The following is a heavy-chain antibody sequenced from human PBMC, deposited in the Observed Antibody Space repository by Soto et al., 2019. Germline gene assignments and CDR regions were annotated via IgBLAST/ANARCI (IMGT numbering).Heavy chain of an antibody. CDR3: VGRSTSSFWYFGP. Sequence: QVQLRESGPGLVKPSQTLSLTCSVSGASINSGANYWSWIRQSPGRGLEWIGYISYFGSTYYNPSLKSRVTISADTSKNQVFLNLTSVTAADTAVYFCVGRSTSSFWYFGPWGRGTLVTVSS. J-gene: IGHJ2*01. D-gene: IGHD6-6*01. V-gene: IGHV4-30-4*01. CDR2: ISYFGST. CDR1: GASINSGANY.